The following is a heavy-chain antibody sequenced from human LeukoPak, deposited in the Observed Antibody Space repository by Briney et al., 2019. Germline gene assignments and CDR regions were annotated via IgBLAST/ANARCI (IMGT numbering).Heavy chain of an antibody. CDR2: ISSSGTNI. D-gene: IGHD1-14*01. Sequence: GGSLRLSCAASGFSFSGYSMTWVRQAPGKGREWVSYISSSGTNIYYAGSVKGRFTISRDNGKNSLYLQMNSLRDEDTAVYYCSRESRYNSDYWGQGTLVTVSA. CDR3: SRESRYNSDY. J-gene: IGHJ4*02. V-gene: IGHV3-48*02. CDR1: GFSFSGYS.